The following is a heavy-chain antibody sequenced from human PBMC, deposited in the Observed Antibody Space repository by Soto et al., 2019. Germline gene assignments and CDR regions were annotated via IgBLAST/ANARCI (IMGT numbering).Heavy chain of an antibody. CDR3: TKTRGSYGGYYYYALDV. V-gene: IGHV4-39*05. CDR2: IYYSGST. Sequence: TPSLPCTVSGGSIISTSFYWGWIRQPPGKGLEWIGNIYYSGSTYYNPSLKSRVTISVDTSKNQFSLKLNSVTAADTAVYYCTKTRGSYGGYYYYALDVWGQGTTVTSP. D-gene: IGHD1-26*01. CDR1: GGSIISTSFY. J-gene: IGHJ6*02.